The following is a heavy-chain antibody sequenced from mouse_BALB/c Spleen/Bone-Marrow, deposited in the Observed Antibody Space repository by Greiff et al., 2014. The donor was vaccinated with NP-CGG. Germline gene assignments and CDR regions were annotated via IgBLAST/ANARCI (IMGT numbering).Heavy chain of an antibody. V-gene: IGHV1-66*01. CDR1: GYSLTSYY. Sequence: VQLQQSGPELVKPGASVKISCKASGYSLTSYYIHWVKQRPGQGLEWIGWIFPRNGSTKYNEKFGGKATLTADTSSSTAYMQLSSLTSEDSAVYFCARRDYYGSTYGFDYWGQGTTLTVSS. D-gene: IGHD1-1*01. CDR3: ARRDYYGSTYGFDY. J-gene: IGHJ2*01. CDR2: IFPRNGST.